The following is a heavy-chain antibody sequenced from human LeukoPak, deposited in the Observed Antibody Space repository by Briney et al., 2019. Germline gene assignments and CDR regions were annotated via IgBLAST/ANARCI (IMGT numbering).Heavy chain of an antibody. D-gene: IGHD2-8*02. Sequence: GASVKVSCKASGGTFSSYAISWVRQAPGQGLEWMGRIIPIFGTANYAQKLQGRVTMTTDTSTSTAYMELRSLRSDDTAVYYCARVFGGVLGFDYWGQGTLVTVSS. CDR1: GGTFSSYA. CDR3: ARVFGGVLGFDY. V-gene: IGHV1-69*05. CDR2: IIPIFGTA. J-gene: IGHJ4*02.